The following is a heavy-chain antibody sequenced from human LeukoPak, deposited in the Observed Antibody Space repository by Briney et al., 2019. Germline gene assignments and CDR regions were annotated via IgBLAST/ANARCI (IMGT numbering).Heavy chain of an antibody. V-gene: IGHV1-2*02. CDR2: INPNSGGT. J-gene: IGHJ4*02. CDR1: GYTFTGYY. CDR3: ARDLGSGWYSFDY. Sequence: ASVKVSCKASGYTFTGYYMHWVRQAPGQGLEWMGWINPNSGGTNYAQKFQGRVTTTRDTSISTAYMELSRLRSDDTAVYYCARDLGSGWYSFDYWGQGTLVTVSS. D-gene: IGHD6-19*01.